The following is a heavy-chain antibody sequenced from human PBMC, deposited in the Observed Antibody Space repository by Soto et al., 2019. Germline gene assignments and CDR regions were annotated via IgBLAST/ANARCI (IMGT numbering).Heavy chain of an antibody. CDR1: GFTFSDYY. CDR2: ISSSSSYT. J-gene: IGHJ4*02. V-gene: IGHV3-11*06. Sequence: GGSLRLSCAASGFTFSDYYMSWIRQAPGKGLEWVSYISSSSSYTNYADSVKGRFTISRDNAKNSLYLQMNSLRAEDTAVYYCARDNYDSSGYPIDYWGQGTLVTVSS. CDR3: ARDNYDSSGYPIDY. D-gene: IGHD3-22*01.